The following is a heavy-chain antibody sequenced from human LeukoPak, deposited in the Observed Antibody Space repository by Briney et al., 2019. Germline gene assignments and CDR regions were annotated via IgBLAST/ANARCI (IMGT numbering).Heavy chain of an antibody. CDR1: GFTFSSYS. Sequence: PGGSLRLSCAASGFTFSSYSMNWVRQAPGKGLEWVSSISSSSSYIYYADSVKGRFTISRDNSKNSLYLQMNSLRAEDTAVYYCARGGDTAMVRFDYWGQGTLVTVSS. CDR2: ISSSSSYI. D-gene: IGHD5-18*01. V-gene: IGHV3-21*01. J-gene: IGHJ4*02. CDR3: ARGGDTAMVRFDY.